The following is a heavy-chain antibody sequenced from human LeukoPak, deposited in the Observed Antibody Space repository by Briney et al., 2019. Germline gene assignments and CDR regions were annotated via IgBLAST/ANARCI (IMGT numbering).Heavy chain of an antibody. CDR1: GFTFSSYA. D-gene: IGHD6-6*01. CDR2: ISYDGSNK. Sequence: PGGSLRLSCAASGFTFSSYAMHWVRQAPGKGLEWVAVISYDGSNKYYADSVKGRFAISRDNSKNTLYLQMNSLRAEDTAVYYCARALGSSAPIPPPFSYYYYGMDVWGQGTTVTVSS. J-gene: IGHJ6*02. V-gene: IGHV3-30*09. CDR3: ARALGSSAPIPPPFSYYYYGMDV.